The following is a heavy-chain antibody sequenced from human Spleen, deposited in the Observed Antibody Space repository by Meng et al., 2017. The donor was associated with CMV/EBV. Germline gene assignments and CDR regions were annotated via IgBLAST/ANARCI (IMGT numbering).Heavy chain of an antibody. Sequence: SETLSLTCTVSGGLSSSDHWSWLRQSPGKGLEWIGCVYSSGTTKYNSSLKSRLTISLDTSKNLFSLRLNSVTAADTAIYYCARDVAAKNFDFWSGYNNWFDPWGQGIRVTVSS. CDR1: GGLSSSDH. CDR3: ARDVAAKNFDFWSGYNNWFDP. CDR2: VYSSGTT. V-gene: IGHV4-59*01. D-gene: IGHD3-3*01. J-gene: IGHJ5*02.